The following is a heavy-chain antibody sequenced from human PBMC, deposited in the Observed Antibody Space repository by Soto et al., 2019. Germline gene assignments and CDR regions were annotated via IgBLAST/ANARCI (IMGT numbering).Heavy chain of an antibody. CDR3: ARRMSVGLPYFDY. J-gene: IGHJ4*02. D-gene: IGHD2-15*01. CDR1: GDSINSYGYC. Sequence: SETLSLTCTVSGDSINSYGYCWSWIRQLPGKGLEWMGYICYSGSTYYNPSLKSRLTISVDPSKIHFFLKLSAVTAADTAVYFCARRMSVGLPYFDYWGQGILVTVSS. V-gene: IGHV4-31*03. CDR2: ICYSGST.